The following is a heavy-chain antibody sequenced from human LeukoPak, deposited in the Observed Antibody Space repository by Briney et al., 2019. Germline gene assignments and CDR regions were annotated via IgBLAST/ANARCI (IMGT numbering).Heavy chain of an antibody. D-gene: IGHD6-13*01. J-gene: IGHJ4*02. CDR2: ISWNSGSI. CDR3: AKDTMRGGIADFDN. CDR1: GFTFDDYA. Sequence: GGSLRLSCAASGFTFDDYAMHWVRQAPGKGLEWVSCISWNSGSIGYAESVKGRFTISRDNAKTSLYLQMNRLRAEDTALYYCAKDTMRGGIADFDNWGQGTLGTVSS. V-gene: IGHV3-9*01.